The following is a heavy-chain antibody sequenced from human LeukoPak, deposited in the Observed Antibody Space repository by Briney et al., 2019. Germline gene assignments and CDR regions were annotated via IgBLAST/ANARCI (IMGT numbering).Heavy chain of an antibody. J-gene: IGHJ4*02. D-gene: IGHD6-13*01. CDR3: AKSTSSRERVDY. CDR1: GFTFNSNA. Sequence: GGSLRLSCAASGFTFNSNAMTWVRQAPGKGLEWVSGLSGSGGSTFYADSVKGRFTISRDNSKNTLYLQMNSLRAEDAAVYYCAKSTSSRERVDYWGQGTLVTVSS. CDR2: LSGSGGST. V-gene: IGHV3-23*01.